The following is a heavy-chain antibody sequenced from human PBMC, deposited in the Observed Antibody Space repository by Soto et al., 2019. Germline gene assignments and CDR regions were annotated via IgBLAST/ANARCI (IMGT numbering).Heavy chain of an antibody. CDR2: INPGNSDT. Sequence: EVQLVQSGAEVKKSGESLKISCEGSGFIFSRYKIGWVRQMPGKGLEWMGIINPGNSDTTYSPSFQGQVTISADNSINTAYLQWSSRRASDTAMYYCMRSYGDSYYFYYGMDVWGQGTTVTVSS. CDR3: MRSYGDSYYFYYGMDV. CDR1: GFIFSRYK. J-gene: IGHJ6*02. V-gene: IGHV5-51*01. D-gene: IGHD2-21*02.